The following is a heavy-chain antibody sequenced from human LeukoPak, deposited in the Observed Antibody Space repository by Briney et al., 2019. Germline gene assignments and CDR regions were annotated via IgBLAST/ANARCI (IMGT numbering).Heavy chain of an antibody. CDR1: GGSISSYY. CDR3: ARRTTVVTHYAFDI. V-gene: IGHV4-59*12. Sequence: ETLSLTCTVSGGSISSYYWSWIRQPPGKGLEWIGYIYYSGSTNYNPSLKSRVTISVDTSKNQFSLKLSSVTAADTAVYYCARRTTVVTHYAFDIWGQGTMVTVSS. D-gene: IGHD4-23*01. J-gene: IGHJ3*02. CDR2: IYYSGST.